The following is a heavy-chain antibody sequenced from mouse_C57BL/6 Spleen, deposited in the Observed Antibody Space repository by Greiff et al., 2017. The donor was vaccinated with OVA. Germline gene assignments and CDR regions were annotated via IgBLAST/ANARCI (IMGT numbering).Heavy chain of an antibody. D-gene: IGHD2-4*01. CDR3: ARSDDYESWFAY. CDR1: GYAFTNYL. V-gene: IGHV1-54*01. CDR2: INPGSGGT. J-gene: IGHJ3*01. Sequence: VQLQLSGAELVRPGTSVKVSCKASGYAFTNYLIEWVKQRPGQGLEWIGVINPGSGGTNYNEKFKGKATLTADKSSSTAYMQRSSLTSEDSAVYFCARSDDYESWFAYWGQGTLVTVSA.